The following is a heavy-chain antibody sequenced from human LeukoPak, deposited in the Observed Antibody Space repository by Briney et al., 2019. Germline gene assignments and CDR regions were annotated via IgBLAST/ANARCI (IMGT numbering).Heavy chain of an antibody. V-gene: IGHV3-21*01. J-gene: IGHJ5*02. D-gene: IGHD4-23*01. Sequence: GGSLRLSCAASGFTFSSYAMSRVRQAPGKGLEWVSSISSSSSYIYYADSVKGRFTISRDNAKNSLYLQMNSLRAEDTAVYYCARSDDYGGNSPYWFDPWGQGTLVTVSS. CDR2: ISSSSSYI. CDR3: ARSDDYGGNSPYWFDP. CDR1: GFTFSSYA.